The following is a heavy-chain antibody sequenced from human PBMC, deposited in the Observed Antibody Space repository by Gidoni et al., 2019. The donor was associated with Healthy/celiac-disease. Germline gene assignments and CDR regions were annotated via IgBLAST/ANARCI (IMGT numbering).Heavy chain of an antibody. V-gene: IGHV3-23*01. CDR1: GFTFSSYA. D-gene: IGHD1-26*01. CDR3: AKGPHIVGATRYYYYGMDV. Sequence: EVQLLESGGGLVQPGGSLRLSCAASGFTFSSYAMSWVRQAPGKGLEWVSAISGSGGSTYYADSVKGRFTITRDNSKNTLYLQMNSLRAEDTAVYYCAKGPHIVGATRYYYYGMDVWGQGTTVTVSS. CDR2: ISGSGGST. J-gene: IGHJ6*02.